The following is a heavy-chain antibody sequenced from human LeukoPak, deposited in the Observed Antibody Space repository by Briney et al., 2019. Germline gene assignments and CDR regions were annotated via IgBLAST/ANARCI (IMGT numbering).Heavy chain of an antibody. CDR3: ARDEGSGWYYFDY. CDR2: IYYSGST. D-gene: IGHD6-19*01. V-gene: IGHV4-59*01. CDR1: GGSISSSY. Sequence: SETLSLTCTVSGGSISSSYWTWIRQPPGKGLEWIGYIYYSGSTNYNPSLKSRVTISVDTSKNQFSLKLTSVTAADTAVYYCARDEGSGWYYFDYWGQGTLVTVSS. J-gene: IGHJ4*02.